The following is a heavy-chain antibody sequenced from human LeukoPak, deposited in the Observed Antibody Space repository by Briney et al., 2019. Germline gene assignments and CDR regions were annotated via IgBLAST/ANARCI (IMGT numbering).Heavy chain of an antibody. CDR3: ARDLDGSGNFDY. CDR2: ISSNGGST. V-gene: IGHV3-64*01. CDR1: GFTFSSYA. Sequence: GGSLRLSCAASGFTFSSYAMHWVRQAPGKGLEYVSAISSNGGSTYYANSVKGRFTISRDNSKNTLYLQMGSLRAEDMAVYYCARDLDGSGNFDYWGQGTLVTVSS. D-gene: IGHD6-19*01. J-gene: IGHJ4*02.